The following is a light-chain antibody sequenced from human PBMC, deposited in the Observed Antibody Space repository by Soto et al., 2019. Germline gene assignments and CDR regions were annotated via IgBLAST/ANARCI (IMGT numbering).Light chain of an antibody. J-gene: IGKJ5*01. V-gene: IGKV1-9*01. CDR1: QDINTY. Sequence: DIQLTQSPSFLSASVGDRVTITCRASQDINTYLAWYQQKPGKAPKLLIFAASTLQNGVPSRFSGSVSGTEFTVTITSLQPEDCATYYCQQRKSYPITFGQGTRLEIK. CDR3: QQRKSYPIT. CDR2: AAS.